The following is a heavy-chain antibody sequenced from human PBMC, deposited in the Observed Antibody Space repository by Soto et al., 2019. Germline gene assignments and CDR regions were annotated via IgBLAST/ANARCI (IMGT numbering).Heavy chain of an antibody. J-gene: IGHJ4*01. Sequence: QLLQSGGGLVQPGGALSLSCAASGFTFTIYSMTWGRQTPGKGLEWVAAAHPGGYSTYYADSVKGRFTISRDNYNITLCLEMNSLRAEDTAVYYFAEGLRVGSGYDFDCRDHGTLVPVSS. CDR1: GFTFTIYS. CDR3: AEGLRVGSGYDFDC. V-gene: IGHV3-23*01. D-gene: IGHD5-12*01. CDR2: AHPGGYST.